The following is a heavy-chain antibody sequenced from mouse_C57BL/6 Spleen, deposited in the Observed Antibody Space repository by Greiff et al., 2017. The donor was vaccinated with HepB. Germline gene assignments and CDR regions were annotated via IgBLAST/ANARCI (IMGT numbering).Heavy chain of an antibody. V-gene: IGHV2-9-1*01. CDR1: GFSLTSYA. Sequence: VQLVESGPGLVAPSQSLSITCTVSGFSLTSYAISWVRQPPGKGLEWLGVIWTGGGTNYNSALKSRLSISKDNSKSQVFLKMNSLQTDDTARYYCARVYYDYDLYYAMDYWGQGTSVTVSS. D-gene: IGHD2-4*01. CDR3: ARVYYDYDLYYAMDY. CDR2: IWTGGGT. J-gene: IGHJ4*01.